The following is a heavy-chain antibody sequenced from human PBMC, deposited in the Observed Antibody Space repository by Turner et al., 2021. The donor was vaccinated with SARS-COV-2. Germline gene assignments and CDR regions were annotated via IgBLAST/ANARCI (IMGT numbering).Heavy chain of an antibody. CDR1: GSNFRSDA. CDR2: INTGNGNT. J-gene: IGHJ5*02. CDR3: AGSHHVDCGDSECYGGDGFDP. V-gene: IGHV1-3*04. D-gene: IGHD2-21*01. Sequence: QVVVLGSGAEVSGRGASVRDSCKASGSNFRSDAMHWVRQAPGHTLEWMGWINTGNGNTKLSQKFHGRVTINSDISANRVYMKMSTRRPEYTVRYYYAGSHHVDCGDSECYGGDGFDPWGQGTLVTVSS.